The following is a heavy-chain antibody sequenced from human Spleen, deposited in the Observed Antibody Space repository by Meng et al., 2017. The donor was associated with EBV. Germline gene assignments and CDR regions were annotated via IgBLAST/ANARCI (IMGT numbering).Heavy chain of an antibody. Sequence: QVHLVPSWAGVKKPGASVKVSCKASGYSFTNYAMNWVRQAPGQGLEWMGWINTNTGNPTYAPGFTGRFVFSLDTSVSTAYLQINSLKTEDTAVHYCARELGWYFLFWGRGTLVTVSS. CDR2: INTNTGNP. D-gene: IGHD6-6*01. V-gene: IGHV7-4-1*02. J-gene: IGHJ2*01. CDR3: ARELGWYFLF. CDR1: GYSFTNYA.